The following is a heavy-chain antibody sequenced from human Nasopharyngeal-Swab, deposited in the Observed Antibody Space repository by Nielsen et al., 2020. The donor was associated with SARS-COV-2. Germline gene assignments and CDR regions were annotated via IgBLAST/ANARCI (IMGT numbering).Heavy chain of an antibody. CDR3: AREEWVRHYGMDV. V-gene: IGHV3-48*02. J-gene: IGHJ6*02. Sequence: GESLKISCAASGFTFSSYEMNWVRQAPGKGLEWVSYISSSSSTIYYADSVKGRFTISRDNAKNSLYLQMNSLRDEDTAVYYCAREEWVRHYGMDVWGQGTTVTVSS. CDR2: ISSSSSTI. CDR1: GFTFSSYE. D-gene: IGHD2-8*01.